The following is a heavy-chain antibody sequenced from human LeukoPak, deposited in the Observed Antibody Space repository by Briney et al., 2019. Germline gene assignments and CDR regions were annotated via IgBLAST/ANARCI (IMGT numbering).Heavy chain of an antibody. J-gene: IGHJ4*02. D-gene: IGHD6-13*01. CDR3: ARERGYSSSWYPYY. CDR1: GGSISSYY. V-gene: IGHV4-59*01. Sequence: SETLSLTCTVSGGSISSYYWSWIRHPPGKGLEWIGYIYYSGSTNYNPSLKSRVTISVDTSKNQFSLKLSSVTAADTAVYYCARERGYSSSWYPYYWGQGTLVTVSS. CDR2: IYYSGST.